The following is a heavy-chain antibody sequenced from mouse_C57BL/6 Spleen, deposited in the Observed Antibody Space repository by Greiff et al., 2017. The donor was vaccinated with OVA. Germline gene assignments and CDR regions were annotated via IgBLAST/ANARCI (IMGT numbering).Heavy chain of an antibody. CDR2: IDPNSGGT. CDR3: ARTLYYGSSREDMDD. Sequence: VQLQQPGAELVKPGASVKLSCKASGYTITSDCMHWVKQRPGRGLEWFGRIDPNSGGTKYNEKFKSKATLTVDKPSSTTYLQLSCLTSEDSAVYYCARTLYYGSSREDMDDWGKGTSVTVSS. D-gene: IGHD1-1*01. CDR1: GYTITSDC. V-gene: IGHV1-72*01. J-gene: IGHJ4*01.